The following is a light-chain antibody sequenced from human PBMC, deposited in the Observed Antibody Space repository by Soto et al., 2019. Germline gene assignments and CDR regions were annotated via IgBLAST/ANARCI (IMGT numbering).Light chain of an antibody. CDR1: QSVSSY. J-gene: IGKJ2*01. V-gene: IGKV3-11*01. CDR2: DAS. Sequence: EIVLTQSPATLSLSPGERATLSCRASQSVSSYLAWYQQKPGQAPRLLIYDASNRATGIPARFSGSGSGTDFNLAISGLEPEDFAVYYCQQRSNWPWTFGQGTKLEIK. CDR3: QQRSNWPWT.